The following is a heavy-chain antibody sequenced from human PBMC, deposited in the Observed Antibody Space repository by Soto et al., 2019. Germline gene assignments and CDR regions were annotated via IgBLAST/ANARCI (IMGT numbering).Heavy chain of an antibody. Sequence: EVQLVESGGGLVQPGRSLRLSCAASGFTFADYDMHWVRQAPGRGLEWVSGITWNTGIVDYADSVKGRFTISRDNAKKFLYLQMNRLRTEDTALYYCAKALMPTIPTLSDALHIWGQGTLVSVSS. CDR2: ITWNTGIV. V-gene: IGHV3-9*01. CDR3: AKALMPTIPTLSDALHI. D-gene: IGHD5-12*01. CDR1: GFTFADYD. J-gene: IGHJ3*02.